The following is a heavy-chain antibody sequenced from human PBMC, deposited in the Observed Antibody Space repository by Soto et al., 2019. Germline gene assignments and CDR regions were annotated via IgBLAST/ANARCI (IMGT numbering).Heavy chain of an antibody. V-gene: IGHV1-69*05. CDR2: IIPIFGTA. CDR3: ARVGYCSGGSCLDYYGMDV. J-gene: IGHJ6*02. D-gene: IGHD2-15*01. CDR1: GGTFSSYA. Sequence: SVKVSCKASGGTFSSYAISWVRQAPGQGLEWMGGIIPIFGTANYAQKFQGWVTMTRDTSISTAYMELSRLRSDDTAVYYCARVGYCSGGSCLDYYGMDVWGQGTTVTVSS.